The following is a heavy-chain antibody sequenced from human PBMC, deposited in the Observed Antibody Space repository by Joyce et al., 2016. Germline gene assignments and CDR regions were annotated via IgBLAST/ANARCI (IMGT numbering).Heavy chain of an antibody. CDR2: VISAGTTM. D-gene: IGHD1-26*01. V-gene: IGHV3-48*03. CDR1: GFTFSDYE. Sequence: EAVLVESGGGLVQPGGSLRLSCAASGFTFSDYEMNWVRLVPGKGLQWLAHVISAGTTMYYADSVNGRFTISRDNGKNSLFLQMSSLGVDDTAVYYCVRSGDSGTYGYFDLWGQGALVTVSS. J-gene: IGHJ4*02. CDR3: VRSGDSGTYGYFDL.